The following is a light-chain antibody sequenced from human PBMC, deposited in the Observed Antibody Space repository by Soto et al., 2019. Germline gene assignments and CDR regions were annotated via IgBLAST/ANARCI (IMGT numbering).Light chain of an antibody. CDR1: QSVSSSY. V-gene: IGKV3-20*01. Sequence: EIVLTQSPSTLSLSRGERATLSVRASQSVSSSYLAWHQPKPGKAPRLLIYGASSTATGIPDRLSGSGSWADFTLSIRRLEPEDSAVYYCQQYGSSITFGGGTKVDIK. J-gene: IGKJ4*01. CDR3: QQYGSSIT. CDR2: GAS.